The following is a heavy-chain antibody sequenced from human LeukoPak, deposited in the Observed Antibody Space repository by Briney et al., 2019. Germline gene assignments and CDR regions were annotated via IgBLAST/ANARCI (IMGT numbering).Heavy chain of an antibody. D-gene: IGHD3-22*01. V-gene: IGHV1-69*04. Sequence: SVKVSCKASGGTFSSYAISWVRQAPGQGLGWMGRFIPILGIANYAQKFQGRVTITADKSTSTAYMELSSLRSEDTAVYYCARGFYDSSGYYHGGVDYWGQGTLVTVSS. CDR2: FIPILGIA. CDR1: GGTFSSYA. CDR3: ARGFYDSSGYYHGGVDY. J-gene: IGHJ4*02.